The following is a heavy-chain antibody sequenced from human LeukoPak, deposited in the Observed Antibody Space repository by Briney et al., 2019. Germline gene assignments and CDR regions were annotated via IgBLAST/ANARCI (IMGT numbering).Heavy chain of an antibody. Sequence: SETLSLTCTVSGDSISRSTYYWNWIRQSAGKGLEWIGRAYTTGSTNYNPSLKSRVTISVDTSKNQFSLKLSSVTAADTAVYYCAREVYSSSWDNWFDPWGQGTLVTVSS. CDR3: AREVYSSSWDNWFDP. CDR2: AYTTGST. V-gene: IGHV4-61*02. CDR1: GDSISRSTYY. D-gene: IGHD6-13*01. J-gene: IGHJ5*02.